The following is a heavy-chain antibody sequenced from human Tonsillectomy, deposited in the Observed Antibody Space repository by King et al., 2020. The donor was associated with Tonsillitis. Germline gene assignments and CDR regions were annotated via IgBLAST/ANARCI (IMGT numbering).Heavy chain of an antibody. D-gene: IGHD3-16*01. J-gene: IGHJ6*03. CDR1: EFTVSSNY. CDR2: IYSGGST. V-gene: IGHV3-53*01. CDR3: ARLPLPLGKFSPPPPHYMDV. Sequence: VQLVESGGGLIHPGGSLRLSCAASEFTVSSNYMSWVRQAPGKGLEWVSVIYSGGSTYYADSVRGRFTISRDNSKNTLSLQMNSLRAEDTAVYYCARLPLPLGKFSPPPPHYMDVWGKGTAVTVAS.